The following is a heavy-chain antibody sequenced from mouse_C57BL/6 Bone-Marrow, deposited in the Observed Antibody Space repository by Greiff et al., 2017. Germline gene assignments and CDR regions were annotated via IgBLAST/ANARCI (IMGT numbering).Heavy chain of an antibody. V-gene: IGHV5-9*01. CDR1: GFTFSSYT. J-gene: IGHJ3*01. D-gene: IGHD1-3*01. Sequence: EVQLVESGGGLVKPGGSLKLSCAASGFTFSSYTMSWVRQTPEKRLEWVATISGGGGNTYYLDSVKGRFTISRDNAKDTLYLLVSSLRSEDTALYYCGRPQLLSGFAYWGQGTLVTDTA. CDR2: ISGGGGNT. CDR3: GRPQLLSGFAY.